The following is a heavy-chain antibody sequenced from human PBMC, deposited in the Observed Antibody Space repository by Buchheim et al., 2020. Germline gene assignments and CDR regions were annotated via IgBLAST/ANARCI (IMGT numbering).Heavy chain of an antibody. V-gene: IGHV3-48*02. J-gene: IGHJ4*02. CDR2: ISRSSSMI. CDR1: GFTFSSYT. D-gene: IGHD3-22*01. CDR3: ARDSVPFDSSGYYSFDL. Sequence: EVQLVESGGGLAQPGGSLRLSCAASGFTFSSYTMNWVRQAPGKGLEWVSFISRSSSMIYYADSVKGRFTISRDNAKNSLYLQMNTLSDEDTAVYYCARDSVPFDSSGYYSFDLWGPGTL.